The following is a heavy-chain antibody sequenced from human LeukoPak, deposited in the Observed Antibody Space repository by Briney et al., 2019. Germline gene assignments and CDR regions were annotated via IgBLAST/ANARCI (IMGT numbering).Heavy chain of an antibody. Sequence: PSETLSLTCTVSGYSIISDYYWGWIRQPPGKGLEWIGSIYHSGSTNYNPSLKSRVTMSVDTSKNQLSLKLSSVTAADTAVYYCARDLNGDYAYYWGQGTLVTVSS. V-gene: IGHV4-38-2*02. CDR3: ARDLNGDYAYY. CDR1: GYSIISDYY. J-gene: IGHJ4*02. CDR2: IYHSGST. D-gene: IGHD4-17*01.